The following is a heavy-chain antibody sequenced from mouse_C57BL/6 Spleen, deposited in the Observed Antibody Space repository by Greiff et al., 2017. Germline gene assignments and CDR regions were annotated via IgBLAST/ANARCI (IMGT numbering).Heavy chain of an antibody. D-gene: IGHD2-5*01. CDR3: ASYSNYDAMDY. Sequence: VQLQQSGPGLVQPSQSLSITCTVSGFSLTSSGVHWVRQSPGKGLEWLGVIWSGGSTDYNAAFISRLSISKDNSKSQVFFKMNSLQADDTAIYYCASYSNYDAMDYWGQGTSVTVSS. CDR1: GFSLTSSG. J-gene: IGHJ4*01. CDR2: IWSGGST. V-gene: IGHV2-2*01.